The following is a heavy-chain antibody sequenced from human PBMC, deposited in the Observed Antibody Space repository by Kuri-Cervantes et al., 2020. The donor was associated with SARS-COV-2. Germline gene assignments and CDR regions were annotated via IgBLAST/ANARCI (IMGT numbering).Heavy chain of an antibody. Sequence: SVKVSCKASGGTFSSYAISWVRQAPGQGLEWMGGIIPIFGTANYAQKFQGRVTITTDESTSTAYMEMSSLRFEDTAVYFCARDVGYGGTSELDITYFDYWGQGTLVTVSS. CDR1: GGTFSSYA. V-gene: IGHV1-69*05. CDR2: IIPIFGTA. D-gene: IGHD4-23*01. CDR3: ARDVGYGGTSELDITYFDY. J-gene: IGHJ4*02.